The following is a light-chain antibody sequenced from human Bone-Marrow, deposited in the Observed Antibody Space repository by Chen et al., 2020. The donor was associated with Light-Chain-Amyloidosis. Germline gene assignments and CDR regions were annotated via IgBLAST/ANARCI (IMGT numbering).Light chain of an antibody. CDR3: QQYYSTSYT. CDR2: WAS. V-gene: IGKV4-1*01. Sequence: DIVMTQSPDPLAVSLGERATINCKSSQSVLYSSNNKNYLAWYQQKPGQPPKLLIYWASTRESGVPDRFSGSGSGTDFTLTISSLQAEDVAVYYCQQYYSTSYTFGQGIKLEIK. CDR1: QSVLYSSNNKNY. J-gene: IGKJ2*01.